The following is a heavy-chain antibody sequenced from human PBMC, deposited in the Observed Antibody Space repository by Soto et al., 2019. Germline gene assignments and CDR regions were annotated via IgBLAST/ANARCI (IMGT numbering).Heavy chain of an antibody. CDR1: GFTFSDYA. D-gene: IGHD3-10*01. J-gene: IGHJ6*02. Sequence: ESGGGLVQPGGSLRLSCVASGFTFSDYAMSWVRQAPGKGLKWVSAISGSGGGTYYADSVKGRFTISRDRSGNTMYLQMNSLTVEDTAVYYCAKYGSGTYYNVGLDGLDVWGQGTTVTISS. V-gene: IGHV3-23*01. CDR3: AKYGSGTYYNVGLDGLDV. CDR2: ISGSGGGT.